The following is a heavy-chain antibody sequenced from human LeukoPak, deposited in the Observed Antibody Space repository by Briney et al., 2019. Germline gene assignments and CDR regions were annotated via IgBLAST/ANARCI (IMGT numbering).Heavy chain of an antibody. V-gene: IGHV1-18*01. D-gene: IGHD6-19*01. CDR3: AEGAVAVRRPLDY. J-gene: IGHJ4*02. Sequence: GASVKLSCKASGYTFTSYGISWVRQAAGQGLEWMGWISAYNGNTNYAQKLQGRVTMTTDTSTSTAYMELRSLRSDDTALYYCAEGAVAVRRPLDYWGQGPVVTVSS. CDR2: ISAYNGNT. CDR1: GYTFTSYG.